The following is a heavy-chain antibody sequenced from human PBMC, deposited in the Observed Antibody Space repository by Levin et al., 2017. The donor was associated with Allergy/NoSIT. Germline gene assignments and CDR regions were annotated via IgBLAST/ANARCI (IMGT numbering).Heavy chain of an antibody. CDR3: AKMATAGNWFDS. CDR2: IRSSGDTI. V-gene: IGHV3-11*01. Sequence: GESLKISCAISGVTFSDYYMSWFRQAPGKGPEWISYIRSSGDTIYYADSVKGRFTVSWDNAKNSLYLQMDSLSAADTAVYLCAKMATAGNWFDSWGQGTLVTVSS. J-gene: IGHJ5*01. CDR1: GVTFSDYY. D-gene: IGHD6-13*01.